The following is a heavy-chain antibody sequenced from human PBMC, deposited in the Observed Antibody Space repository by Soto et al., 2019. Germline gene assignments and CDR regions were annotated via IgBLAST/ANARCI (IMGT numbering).Heavy chain of an antibody. V-gene: IGHV3-23*01. CDR1: GFTFSSYA. J-gene: IGHJ4*02. CDR2: LSGSGGST. CDR3: AKVRRDGSSKSYYFDY. Sequence: GGSLRLSCAASGFTFSSYAMTWVRQAPGKGLEWVSALSGSGGSTYYADSVKGRFTISRDNSKNTLYLQMNSLRAEDTAVYYCAKVRRDGSSKSYYFDYWGQGTLVTVSS. D-gene: IGHD6-6*01.